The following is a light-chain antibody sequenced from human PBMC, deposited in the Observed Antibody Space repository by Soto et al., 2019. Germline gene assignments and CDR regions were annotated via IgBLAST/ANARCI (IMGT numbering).Light chain of an antibody. V-gene: IGKV1-5*03. Sequence: DIQMTQSPSSLSASVGDRVTITCRASQSISVWLAWYQRKPGKAPKLLIYKASSLESAVPSRFSGSGSGTEFTLTISSLQPDDFATYYCQHYNAYPYTFGKGTKVDIK. CDR3: QHYNAYPYT. CDR2: KAS. J-gene: IGKJ2*01. CDR1: QSISVW.